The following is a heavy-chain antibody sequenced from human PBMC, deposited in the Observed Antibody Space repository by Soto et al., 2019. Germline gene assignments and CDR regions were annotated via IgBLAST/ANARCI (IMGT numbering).Heavy chain of an antibody. CDR2: IYSGGST. V-gene: IGHV3-53*01. Sequence: EVQLVESGGGLIQPGGSLRLSCAASGFTVSSNYMSWVRQAPGKGLEWVSVIYSGGSTYYADSVKGRFTISRDNAKNTLYFQMNSLRAEDTAVYYCARDHRKTGTFDYWGQGTLVTVSS. D-gene: IGHD1-1*01. CDR3: ARDHRKTGTFDY. J-gene: IGHJ4*02. CDR1: GFTVSSNY.